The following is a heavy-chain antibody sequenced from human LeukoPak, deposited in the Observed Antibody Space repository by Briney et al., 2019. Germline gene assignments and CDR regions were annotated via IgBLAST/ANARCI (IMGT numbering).Heavy chain of an antibody. CDR1: GGSIRSSY. J-gene: IGHJ6*02. CDR3: ARAQFYYYGMDV. Sequence: SETLSLTYTVSGGSIRSSYWSWIGQPPGKGREWSGYIYYSGSTNYNPSLKSRVTISVDTSKNQFSLKLSSVTAADTAVYYCARAQFYYYGMDVWGQGTTVTVSS. CDR2: IYYSGST. V-gene: IGHV4-59*01. D-gene: IGHD5-24*01.